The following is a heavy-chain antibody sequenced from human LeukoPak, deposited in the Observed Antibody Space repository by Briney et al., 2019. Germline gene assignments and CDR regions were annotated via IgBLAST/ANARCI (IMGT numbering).Heavy chain of an antibody. CDR3: ARDETGIDY. J-gene: IGHJ4*02. V-gene: IGHV3-20*04. D-gene: IGHD3-9*01. CDR1: GFKFDDYG. CDR2: IKWNSDIT. Sequence: PGGSRRLSCATFGFKFDDYGMTWVRQAPGKGLEWVSSIKWNSDITTYGDSVKGRFTISRDNAKNSLYLEMNSLRAEDTALYYCARDETGIDYWGQGTLVTVSS.